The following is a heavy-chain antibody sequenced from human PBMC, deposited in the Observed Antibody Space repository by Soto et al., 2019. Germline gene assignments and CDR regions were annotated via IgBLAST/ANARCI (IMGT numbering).Heavy chain of an antibody. CDR1: GFTFSSYA. D-gene: IGHD5-18*01. J-gene: IGHJ5*02. CDR2: ISGSGGST. V-gene: IGHV3-23*01. Sequence: GGSLRLSWAASGFTFSSYAMSWVRQAPGKGLEWVSAISGSGGSTYYADSVKGRFTISRDNSKNTLYLQMNSLRAEDTAVYYCEKDAPVGTARDWFDPWGQGTLVTVSS. CDR3: EKDAPVGTARDWFDP.